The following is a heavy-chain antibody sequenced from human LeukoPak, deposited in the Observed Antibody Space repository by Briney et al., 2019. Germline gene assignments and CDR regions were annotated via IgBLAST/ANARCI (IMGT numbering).Heavy chain of an antibody. CDR1: GYTFTSYA. J-gene: IGHJ1*01. CDR3: ARGHYDSSGYYYLARTPDPNFQH. CDR2: INAGNGNT. Sequence: ASVKVSCKASGYTFTSYAMNWVRQAPGQGLEWMGWINAGNGNTEYSQKFQGRVTITRDTSASTAYMELSSLRSEDTAVYYCARGHYDSSGYYYLARTPDPNFQHWGQGTLVTVSS. D-gene: IGHD3-22*01. V-gene: IGHV1-3*01.